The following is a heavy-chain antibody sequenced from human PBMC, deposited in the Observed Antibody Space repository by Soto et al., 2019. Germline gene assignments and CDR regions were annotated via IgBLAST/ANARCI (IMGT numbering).Heavy chain of an antibody. CDR3: ARHSYYYGSTYGCWLDP. V-gene: IGHV4-4*02. CDR2: IYYSGST. D-gene: IGHD3-10*01. J-gene: IGHJ5*02. CDR1: GGSVSSSNW. Sequence: SETLSLTCXVSGGSVSSSNWWSWVRQPPGNGLEWIGEIYYSGSTYYNPSLKSRVTISVDTSKNQFSLKLSSVTAADTAVYYCARHSYYYGSTYGCWLDPWGQGTLVTVSS.